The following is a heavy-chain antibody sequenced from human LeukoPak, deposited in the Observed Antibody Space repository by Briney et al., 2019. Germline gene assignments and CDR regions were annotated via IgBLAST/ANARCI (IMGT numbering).Heavy chain of an antibody. Sequence: APVKVSCKASGYTFTSYAMHWVRQAPGQRLEWMGWINAGNSNTKYSQEFQGRVTITRDTSASIAYMELSSLRSEDMAVYYCARSGSGTFLVPYYFDYWGQGTLVTVSS. CDR2: INAGNSNT. V-gene: IGHV1-3*03. J-gene: IGHJ4*02. CDR1: GYTFTSYA. D-gene: IGHD3-10*01. CDR3: ARSGSGTFLVPYYFDY.